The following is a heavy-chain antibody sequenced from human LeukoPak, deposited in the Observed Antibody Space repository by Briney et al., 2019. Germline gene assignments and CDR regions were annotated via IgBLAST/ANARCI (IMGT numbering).Heavy chain of an antibody. V-gene: IGHV7-4-1*02. CDR2: INTNTGNP. CDR3: ARGQPGVFYVWGSYRYLDGYDY. Sequence: GASVKVSCKASGYTFTSYGISWVRQAPGQGLEWMGWINTNTGNPTYAQGFTGRFVFSLDTSVSTAYLQISSLKAEDTAVYYCARGQPGVFYVWGSYRYLDGYDYWGQGTLVTVSS. D-gene: IGHD3-16*02. J-gene: IGHJ4*02. CDR1: GYTFTSYG.